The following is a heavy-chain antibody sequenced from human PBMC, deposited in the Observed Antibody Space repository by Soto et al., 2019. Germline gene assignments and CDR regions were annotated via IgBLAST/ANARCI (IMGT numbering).Heavy chain of an antibody. V-gene: IGHV1-8*01. CDR2: VSPDSGST. CDR3: ARATELRYVEWSVYRGGNYAMDV. CDR1: GYTFSGYD. D-gene: IGHD3-3*01. Sequence: QVQLVQSGAEVKKPGASVRVSCKASGYTFSGYDINWVRQATGQGLEWMGWVSPDSGSTGYSGIFQARVKLPWDSSTPQAYMDLTSLTSQDSAVYYCARATELRYVEWSVYRGGNYAMDVWGQGTTVTVSS. J-gene: IGHJ6*02.